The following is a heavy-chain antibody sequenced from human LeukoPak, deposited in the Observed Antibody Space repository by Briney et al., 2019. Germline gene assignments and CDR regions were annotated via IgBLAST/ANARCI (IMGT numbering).Heavy chain of an antibody. Sequence: GGSLRLSCAASGFTFSSYEMNWVRQAPGKGLEWVSYISSSGSTIYYADSVKGRLTISRDNAKNSLYLQMDSLRAEDTAVYYCARDGYSGYDSDNDYWGQGTLVTVSS. D-gene: IGHD5-12*01. CDR3: ARDGYSGYDSDNDY. V-gene: IGHV3-48*03. CDR2: ISSSGSTI. CDR1: GFTFSSYE. J-gene: IGHJ4*02.